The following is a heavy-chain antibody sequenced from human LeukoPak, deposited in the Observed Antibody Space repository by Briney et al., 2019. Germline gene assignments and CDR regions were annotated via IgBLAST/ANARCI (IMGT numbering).Heavy chain of an antibody. V-gene: IGHV1-46*01. D-gene: IGHD6-19*01. CDR2: INPRGGST. Sequence: ASAKVSCKASGYTPSRYYIYCVPDTPGQGFECRGIINPRGGSTSYAQKSQGRVTMTRDTSTSTVYMELRSLRSEDTAVYYCARGGSDSSGWLFQHWGQGTLVTVSS. CDR1: GYTPSRYY. CDR3: ARGGSDSSGWLFQH. J-gene: IGHJ1*01.